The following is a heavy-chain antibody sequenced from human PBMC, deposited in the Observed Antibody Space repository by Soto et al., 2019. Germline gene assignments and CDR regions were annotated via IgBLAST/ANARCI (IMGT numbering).Heavy chain of an antibody. V-gene: IGHV4-59*01. CDR1: GGSISSYY. J-gene: IGHJ4*02. Sequence: QVQLQESGPGLVRPSETLSLTCTVSGGSISSYYWSWIRQPPGKGLEWIGYIYYSGRTNYNPSLKSRVTISVDTPKNPFSLKLSSVNAADTAVYYCARRYGDAVDFWGQGTLVTVSS. D-gene: IGHD4-17*01. CDR2: IYYSGRT. CDR3: ARRYGDAVDF.